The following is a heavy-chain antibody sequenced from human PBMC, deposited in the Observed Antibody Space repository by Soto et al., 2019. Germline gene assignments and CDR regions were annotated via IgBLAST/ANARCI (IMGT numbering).Heavy chain of an antibody. CDR1: GGTFSSYA. V-gene: IGHV1-69*01. CDR3: ARDLYRYSYGRDGYYFDY. D-gene: IGHD5-18*01. Sequence: QVQLVQSGAEVKKPGSSVKVSCKASGGTFSSYAISWVRQAPGQGLEWMGGIIPIFGTANYAQKFQGRVTITADESTSTAYMELSSLRSEDTAVYYCARDLYRYSYGRDGYYFDYWGQGTLVTVSS. J-gene: IGHJ4*02. CDR2: IIPIFGTA.